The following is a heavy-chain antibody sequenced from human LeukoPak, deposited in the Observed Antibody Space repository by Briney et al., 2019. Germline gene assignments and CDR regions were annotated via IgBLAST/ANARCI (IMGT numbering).Heavy chain of an antibody. D-gene: IGHD3-3*01. CDR2: IYDSGST. CDR3: ARVGGTNFYYYGLDV. J-gene: IGHJ6*02. V-gene: IGHV4-59*01. CDR1: GGSISGYY. Sequence: SETLSLTCAVSGGSISGYYWSWLRQPPGKGLEWIGYIYDSGSTNYNPSLKSRVTISVDTSKNQFSLKLNSVTAADTAVYYCARVGGTNFYYYGLDVWGQGTTVTVSS.